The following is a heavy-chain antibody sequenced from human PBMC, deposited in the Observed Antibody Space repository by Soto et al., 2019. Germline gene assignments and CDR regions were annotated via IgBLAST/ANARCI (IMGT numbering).Heavy chain of an antibody. D-gene: IGHD2-21*02. V-gene: IGHV4-59*01. CDR2: IYYSGST. CDR1: GGSISSYY. Sequence: QVQLQESGPGLVKPSETLSLTCTVSGGSISSYYWSWIRQPPGKGLEWIGYIYYSGSTNYNPSLKSRVTISVDTSKNQFSLKLSSVTAADTAVYYCARMEVTANDAFDLWGQGTMVTVSS. J-gene: IGHJ3*01. CDR3: ARMEVTANDAFDL.